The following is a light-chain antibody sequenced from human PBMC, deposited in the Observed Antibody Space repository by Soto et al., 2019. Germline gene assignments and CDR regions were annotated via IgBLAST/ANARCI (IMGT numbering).Light chain of an antibody. J-gene: IGKJ5*01. V-gene: IGKV3-20*01. CDR3: QQYTGPPTP. CDR2: GAS. CDR1: QSVNSNY. Sequence: EIVLTQSPGTLSLSPGERATLSCRVSQSVNSNYLAWYQQRPGQAPRLLIYGASTRAAGIPDRFSGSGSGTDFTLTITRLEPEDSAVYFCQQYTGPPTPFGQGRRLAIK.